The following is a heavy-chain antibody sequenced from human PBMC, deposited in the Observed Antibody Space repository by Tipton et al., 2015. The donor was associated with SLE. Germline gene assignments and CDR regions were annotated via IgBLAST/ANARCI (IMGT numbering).Heavy chain of an antibody. V-gene: IGHV4-61*02. CDR1: GVYISSDSYY. CDR2: VYTAGSP. CDR3: ARTLDALDI. J-gene: IGHJ3*02. Sequence: TLSLTCTVSGVYISSDSYYWNWIRQPAGKGLEWIGRVYTAGSPYYNPSLESRVVMSMDKSKNQFSLKLTAVTAADTAVYYCARTLDALDIWGQGTLVTVSS.